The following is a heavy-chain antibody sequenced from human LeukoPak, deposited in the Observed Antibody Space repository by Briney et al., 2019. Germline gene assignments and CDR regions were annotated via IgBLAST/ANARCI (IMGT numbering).Heavy chain of an antibody. V-gene: IGHV1-18*01. D-gene: IGHD4-17*01. CDR2: FSPNGNT. CDR3: ARDLDNYGNYGQYFNY. CDR1: GYTFSSYS. J-gene: IGHJ4*02. Sequence: GASVKVSCKASGYTFSSYSISWVRQAPGQGLEWMGCFSPNGNTNYAQKPRGRVTMTTDTSTSTAYMELRSLTSDDTAVYYCARDLDNYGNYGQYFNYWGQGTLVTVSS.